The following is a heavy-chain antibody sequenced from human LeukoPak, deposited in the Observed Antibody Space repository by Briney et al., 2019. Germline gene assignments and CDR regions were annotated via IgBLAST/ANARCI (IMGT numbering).Heavy chain of an antibody. J-gene: IGHJ5*02. CDR1: GFTFSDYY. V-gene: IGHV3-74*01. CDR3: SRGTYPHSSDT. D-gene: IGHD3-10*01. Sequence: GGSLRLSCAASGFTFSDYYMHWVRQAPGKGLLWISHINGDGSRTGYADSVKGRFTISRDNAKNILYLQMNSLRAEDTAVYYCSRGTYPHSSDTWGQGALVTVSS. CDR2: INGDGSRT.